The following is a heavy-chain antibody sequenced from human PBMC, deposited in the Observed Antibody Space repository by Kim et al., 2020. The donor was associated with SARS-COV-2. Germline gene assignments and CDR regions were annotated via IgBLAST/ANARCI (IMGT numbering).Heavy chain of an antibody. D-gene: IGHD1-26*01. CDR1: GGSFSGYY. CDR2: INHSGST. V-gene: IGHV4-34*01. Sequence: SETLSLTCAVYGGSFSGYYWSWIRQPPGKGLEWIGEINHSGSTNYNPSLKSRVTISVDTSKNQFSLKLSSVTAADTAVYYCARGTYSGSYYYYYGMDVWGHGTTGTVS. CDR3: ARGTYSGSYYYYYGMDV. J-gene: IGHJ6*02.